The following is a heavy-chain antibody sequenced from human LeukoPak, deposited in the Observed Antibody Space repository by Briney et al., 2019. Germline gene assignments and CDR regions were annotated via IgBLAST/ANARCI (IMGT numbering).Heavy chain of an antibody. V-gene: IGHV1-46*01. J-gene: IGHJ6*02. CDR2: INPSGGST. Sequence: ASVKVSCMASGYTFTSYYMHWVRQAPGQGLEWMGIINPSGGSTSYAQKFQGRVTMTRDTSTSTVYMELSSLRSEDTAVYYCARDRRFGAYYYYYGMDVWGQGTTVTVSS. CDR1: GYTFTSYY. D-gene: IGHD3-10*01. CDR3: ARDRRFGAYYYYYGMDV.